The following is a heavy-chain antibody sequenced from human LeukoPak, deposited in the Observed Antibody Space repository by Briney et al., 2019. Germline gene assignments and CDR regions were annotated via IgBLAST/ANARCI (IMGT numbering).Heavy chain of an antibody. V-gene: IGHV3-11*04. J-gene: IGHJ4*02. CDR1: GFTFSDYY. CDR3: ARDSYAVPLGGAFDY. CDR2: ISTGGTTI. D-gene: IGHD2-2*01. Sequence: GGSLRLSCAASGFTFSDYYMSWIRQAPGKGLEWVSYISTGGTTIYYADSVKGRFTISRDNAKNSLYLQMNSLRAEDTAVYYCARDSYAVPLGGAFDYWGRETLVPAS.